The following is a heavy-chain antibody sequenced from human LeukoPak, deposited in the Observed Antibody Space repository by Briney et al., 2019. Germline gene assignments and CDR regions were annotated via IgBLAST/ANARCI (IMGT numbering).Heavy chain of an antibody. CDR1: GYTFTGYY. Sequence: ASVKVSCKASGYTFTGYYMHWVRQAPGQGLEWMGGINPNSGGTNYAQKFQGRVTMTRDTSISTAYMELSRLRSDDTAVYYCASGREYCSGGSCYSSDDAFDIWGQGTMVTVSS. J-gene: IGHJ3*02. CDR3: ASGREYCSGGSCYSSDDAFDI. V-gene: IGHV1-2*02. CDR2: INPNSGGT. D-gene: IGHD2-15*01.